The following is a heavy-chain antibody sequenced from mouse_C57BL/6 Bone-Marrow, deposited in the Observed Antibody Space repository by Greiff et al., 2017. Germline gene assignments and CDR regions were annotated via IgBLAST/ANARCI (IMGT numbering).Heavy chain of an antibody. CDR3: AMRRLLRDY. V-gene: IGHV1-4*01. Sequence: QVQLQQSGAELARPGASVKMSCKASGYTFTSYTMHWVKQRTGQGLEWIGNINPSSGYTKYNQKFKDKATLPADQSSSTAYMHMRSLTSEDAAVCYSAMRRLLRDYWGQGTTLTVAA. CDR1: GYTFTSYT. CDR2: INPSSGYT. D-gene: IGHD2-3*01. J-gene: IGHJ2*01.